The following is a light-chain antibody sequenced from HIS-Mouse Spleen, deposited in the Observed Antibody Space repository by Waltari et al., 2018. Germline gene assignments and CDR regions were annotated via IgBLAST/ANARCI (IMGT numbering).Light chain of an antibody. Sequence: SYELTQPPSVSVSPGQTASSPFSGDTLGDKYACWYQQKPGPSPVLVIYQDSKRHSGIPERFSGSNSGNTATLTISGTQAMDEADYYCQAWDSSTYVVFGGGTKLTVL. V-gene: IGLV3-1*01. CDR3: QAWDSSTYVV. CDR1: TLGDKY. CDR2: QDS. J-gene: IGLJ2*01.